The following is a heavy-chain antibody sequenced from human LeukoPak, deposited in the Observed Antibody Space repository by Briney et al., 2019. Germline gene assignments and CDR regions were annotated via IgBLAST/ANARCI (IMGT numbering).Heavy chain of an antibody. CDR1: GGSFSGYY. D-gene: IGHD2-2*01. CDR2: INHSGST. V-gene: IGHV4-34*01. CDR3: ARHRGYCSSTSCYSTSLRYFDWPHAFDI. Sequence: SETLSLTCAVYGGSFSGYYWSWIRQPPGKGLEWIGEINHSGSTNYNPTLKSRVTISVDTSKNQLSLKLSSVTAADTAVYYCARHRGYCSSTSCYSTSLRYFDWPHAFDIWGQGTMVTVSS. J-gene: IGHJ3*02.